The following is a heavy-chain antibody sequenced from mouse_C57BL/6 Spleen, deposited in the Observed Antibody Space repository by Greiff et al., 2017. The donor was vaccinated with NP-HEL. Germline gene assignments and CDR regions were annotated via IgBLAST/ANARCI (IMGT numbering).Heavy chain of an antibody. CDR1: GFNIKDYY. CDR3: TTDRSLYAMDY. Sequence: VQLKHSGAELVRTGASVKLSCTASGFNIKDYYMHWVKQRPEQGLEWIGRIDPEDGDTEYAPKFQGKATMTADTSSNTAYLQLSSLTSEDTAVYYCTTDRSLYAMDYWGQGTSVTVSS. V-gene: IGHV14-1*01. J-gene: IGHJ4*01. CDR2: IDPEDGDT. D-gene: IGHD6-1*01.